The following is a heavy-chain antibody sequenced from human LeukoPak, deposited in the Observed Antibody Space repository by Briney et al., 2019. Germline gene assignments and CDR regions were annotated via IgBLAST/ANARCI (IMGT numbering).Heavy chain of an antibody. CDR1: GFSFSDSV. J-gene: IGHJ4*02. V-gene: IGHV3-30*04. CDR2: ISHDVKTT. CDR3: VKEAYYGWGSSPTFYFDY. D-gene: IGHD3-10*01. Sequence: GGSLRLSCVASGFSFSDSVIHWVRQAPGKGLEWVAVISHDVKTTYYADSAKGRFTISRDNSRSTAFLQMNRLRPEDTAVYYCVKEAYYGWGSSPTFYFDYWGQGTRVTVSS.